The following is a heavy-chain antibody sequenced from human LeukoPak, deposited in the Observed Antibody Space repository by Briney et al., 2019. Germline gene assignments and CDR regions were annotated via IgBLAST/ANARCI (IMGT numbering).Heavy chain of an antibody. Sequence: PGGSLRLSCAASGFTFSSYSMNWVRQAPGKGLEWVSSISSSSSYIYYADSVKGRFTISRDNAKSSLYLQMNSLRAEDTAVYYCARGYDILTGPRAFDIWGQGTMVTVSS. J-gene: IGHJ3*02. CDR3: ARGYDILTGPRAFDI. CDR1: GFTFSSYS. D-gene: IGHD3-9*01. V-gene: IGHV3-21*01. CDR2: ISSSSSYI.